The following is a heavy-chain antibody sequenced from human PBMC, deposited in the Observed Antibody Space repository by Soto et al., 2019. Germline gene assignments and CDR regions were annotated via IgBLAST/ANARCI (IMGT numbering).Heavy chain of an antibody. CDR2: ISSSSSTI. V-gene: IGHV3-48*02. D-gene: IGHD5-18*01. J-gene: IGHJ4*02. CDR1: GFTFSSYS. Sequence: EVQLVESGGGLVQPGGSLRLSCAASGFTFSSYSMNWVRQAPGKGLEWVSYISSSSSTIYYADSVKGRFTISRDNAKNSLYLQMNSLRDGATAVYYCARDSGYSYGPFDYWGQGTRVTVSS. CDR3: ARDSGYSYGPFDY.